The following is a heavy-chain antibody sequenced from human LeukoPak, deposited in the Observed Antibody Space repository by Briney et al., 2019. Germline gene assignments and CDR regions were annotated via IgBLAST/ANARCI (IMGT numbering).Heavy chain of an antibody. D-gene: IGHD2-2*02. V-gene: IGHV1-69*13. CDR1: GGAFSSYA. CDR3: ASQDGAVVPAAIRLGDYYYYYYMDV. CDR2: IIPIFGTA. J-gene: IGHJ6*03. Sequence: SVKVSCKASGGAFSSYAISWVRQAPGQGLEWMGRIIPIFGTANYAQKFQGRVTITADESTSTAYMELSSLRSEDTAVYYCASQDGAVVPAAIRLGDYYYYYYMDVWGKGTTVTVSS.